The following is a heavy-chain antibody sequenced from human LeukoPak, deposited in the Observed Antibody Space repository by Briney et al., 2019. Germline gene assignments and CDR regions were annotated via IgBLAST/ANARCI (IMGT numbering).Heavy chain of an antibody. CDR2: INPNSGGT. D-gene: IGHD6-13*01. CDR3: AREDIAAAVNFDY. V-gene: IGHV1-2*02. J-gene: IGHJ4*02. Sequence: GAPVKVSCKASGYTFTGYHMHWVRQAPGQGLEWMGWINPNSGGTNYAQKFQGRVTMTRDTSISTAYMELSRLGSDDTAVYYCAREDIAAAVNFDYWGQGTLVTVSS. CDR1: GYTFTGYH.